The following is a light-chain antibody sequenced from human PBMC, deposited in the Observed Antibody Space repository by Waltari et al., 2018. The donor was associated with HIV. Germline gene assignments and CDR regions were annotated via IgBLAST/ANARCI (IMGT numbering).Light chain of an antibody. CDR1: RPNIGAGYV. CDR3: QSYDSSLSVVV. Sequence: QSVLTQPPSVSGAPGQRVTIPCTGSRPNIGAGYVFKWYHHLPGTPPKLLIYGNSNRPSGVPDRFSGSKSGTSASLAITGLQAEDESDYYCQSYDSSLSVVVFGGGTKLTVL. J-gene: IGLJ2*01. CDR2: GNS. V-gene: IGLV1-40*01.